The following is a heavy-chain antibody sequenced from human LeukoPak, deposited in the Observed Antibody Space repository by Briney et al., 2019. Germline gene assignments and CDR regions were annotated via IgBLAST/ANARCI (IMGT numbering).Heavy chain of an antibody. J-gene: IGHJ6*03. CDR2: IYYSGST. CDR3: ARDVQNYYYYMDV. Sequence: SETLSLTCTVSGGSISSYYWSWIRQPPGKGLEWIGYIYYSGSTNYNPSLKSRVTISVDTSKNQLSLNLSSVTAADTAVYHCARDVQNYYYYMDVWAKGPRSPSP. CDR1: GGSISSYY. V-gene: IGHV4-59*01.